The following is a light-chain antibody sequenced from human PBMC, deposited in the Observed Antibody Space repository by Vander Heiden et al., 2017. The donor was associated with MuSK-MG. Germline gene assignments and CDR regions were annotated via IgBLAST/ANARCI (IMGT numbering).Light chain of an antibody. Sequence: EIVLTQSPATLSLSPGERATISCSARQSVSSYLAWYQQKPGQAPRLLIYDASNRATGIPARFSGSGSGTDFTLTISSLEPEDFAVYYCQQRSNWLTFGGGTKVEIK. CDR1: QSVSSY. CDR2: DAS. CDR3: QQRSNWLT. V-gene: IGKV3-11*01. J-gene: IGKJ4*01.